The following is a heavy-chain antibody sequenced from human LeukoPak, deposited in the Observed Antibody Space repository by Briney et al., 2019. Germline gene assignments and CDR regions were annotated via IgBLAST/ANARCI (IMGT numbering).Heavy chain of an antibody. D-gene: IGHD5-24*01. J-gene: IGHJ6*03. CDR2: MNPNSGNT. V-gene: IGHV1-8*02. CDR3: ARGRRKRWLRWYYYYYMDV. CDR1: GGTFSSYA. Sequence: ASVKVSCKASGGTFSSYAISWVRQAPGQGLEWMGWMNPNSGNTGYAQKFQGRVTMTRNTSISTAYMELSSLRSEDTAVYYCARGRRKRWLRWYYYYYMDVWGKGTTVTVSS.